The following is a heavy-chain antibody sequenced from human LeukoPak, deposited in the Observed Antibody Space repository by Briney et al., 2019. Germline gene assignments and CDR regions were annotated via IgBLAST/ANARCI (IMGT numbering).Heavy chain of an antibody. Sequence: SETLSLTCTVSGGPISPYYWSWIRQTPWKELEWIGYILYSGNTTNYNPSLKSRVTISVDTSKNQFSLKLSSVTAADTAVYYCARVGDWNDLVYWGQGTLVTVSS. V-gene: IGHV4-59*01. CDR3: ARVGDWNDLVY. D-gene: IGHD1-1*01. J-gene: IGHJ4*02. CDR1: GGPISPYY. CDR2: ILYSGNT.